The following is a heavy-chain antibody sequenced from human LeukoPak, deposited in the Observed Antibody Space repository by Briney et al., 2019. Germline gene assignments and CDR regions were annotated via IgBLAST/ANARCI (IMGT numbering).Heavy chain of an antibody. CDR2: IIPIFGTA. V-gene: IGHV1-69*06. CDR3: ERDSGISPSFDY. Sequence: SVKVSCKASGGTFSSYAISWVRQAPGQGLEWMGGIIPIFGTANYAQKFQGRVTITADKSTSTAYMELSSLRSEDTAVYYCERDSGISPSFDYWGQGTLVTVSS. D-gene: IGHD3-3*01. J-gene: IGHJ4*02. CDR1: GGTFSSYA.